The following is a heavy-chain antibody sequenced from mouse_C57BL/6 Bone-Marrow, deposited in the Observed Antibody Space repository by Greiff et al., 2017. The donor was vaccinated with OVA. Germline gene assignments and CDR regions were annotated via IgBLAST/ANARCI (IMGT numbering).Heavy chain of an antibody. Sequence: QVQLQQSGAELVRPGASVTLSCKASGYTFTDYEMHWVKQTPVHGLEWIGAIDPETGGTAYNQKFKGKAILTADKSSSTAYMELRSLTSEDSAVYYCTRYYYGRSYVYCDYWRQGTTLTLST. CDR2: IDPETGGT. CDR3: TRYYYGRSYVYCDY. CDR1: GYTFTDYE. D-gene: IGHD1-1*01. V-gene: IGHV1-15*01. J-gene: IGHJ2*01.